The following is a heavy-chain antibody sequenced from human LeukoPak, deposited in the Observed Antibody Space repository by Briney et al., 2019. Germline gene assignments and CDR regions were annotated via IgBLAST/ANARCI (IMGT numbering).Heavy chain of an antibody. CDR3: ARGGYYDFWSGYYIGMDV. CDR1: GYTFTGYY. Sequence: ASVKVSCKASGYTFTGYYMHWVRQAPGQGLEWMGWINPNSGGTNYAQKFQGGVTMTRNTSISTAYMELSSLRSEDTAVYYCARGGYYDFWSGYYIGMDVWGQGTTVTVSS. D-gene: IGHD3-3*01. CDR2: INPNSGGT. V-gene: IGHV1-2*02. J-gene: IGHJ6*02.